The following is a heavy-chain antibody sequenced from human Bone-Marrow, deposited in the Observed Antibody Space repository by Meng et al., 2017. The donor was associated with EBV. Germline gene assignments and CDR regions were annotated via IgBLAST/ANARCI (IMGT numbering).Heavy chain of an antibody. CDR2: INSDGSST. CDR3: ARPYYDSGGYYSALDN. CDR1: GFTFSSYW. D-gene: IGHD3-22*01. V-gene: IGHV3-74*01. J-gene: IGHJ4*02. Sequence: EVQLVEAGGVLCQPGGCLGLSCAASGFTFSSYWMHWVRQAPGKGLVWVSRINSDGSSTNYADSVRGRFTISRDNAKNTLYLQLNSLRAEDTAVYYCARPYYDSGGYYSALDNWGQGTLVTVSS.